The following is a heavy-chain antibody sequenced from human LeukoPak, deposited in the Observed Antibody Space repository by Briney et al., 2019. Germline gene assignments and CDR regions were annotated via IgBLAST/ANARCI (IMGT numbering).Heavy chain of an antibody. Sequence: KPGGSLRLSCAASGFTFSDYYMSWIRQAPGKGLEWVSYISSGSTIYYADSVKGRFTISRDNAKNSLYLQMNSLRAEDTAVYYCAREVVVSHWGQGTLVTVSS. J-gene: IGHJ4*02. CDR1: GFTFSDYY. D-gene: IGHD3-22*01. CDR2: ISSGSTI. V-gene: IGHV3-11*01. CDR3: AREVVVSH.